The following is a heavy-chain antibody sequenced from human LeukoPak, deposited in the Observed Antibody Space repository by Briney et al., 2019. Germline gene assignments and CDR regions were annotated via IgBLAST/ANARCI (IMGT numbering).Heavy chain of an antibody. V-gene: IGHV1-8*01. CDR1: GYTFTSYD. J-gene: IGHJ6*02. Sequence: ASVKVSCKASGYTFTSYDINWVRQATGQGLEWMGWMNPNSGNTGYAQKFEGRVTMTRNTSISTAYMELRSLRSEDTAVSYCARGLYCSGGSCYVGYYYYYGMDVWGQGTTVTVSS. CDR3: ARGLYCSGGSCYVGYYYYYGMDV. D-gene: IGHD2-15*01. CDR2: MNPNSGNT.